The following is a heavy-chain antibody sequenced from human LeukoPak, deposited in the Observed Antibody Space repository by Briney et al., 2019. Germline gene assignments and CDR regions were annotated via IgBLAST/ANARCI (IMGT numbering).Heavy chain of an antibody. CDR1: GYSISSGYY. Sequence: PSETLSLTCTVSGYSISSGYYWGWIRQPPGKGLEWTGNIFHSGSTHYNPSLKSRVTISVDTSKNQFSLKLSSVTAADTAVYYCARDCSSTSCYRSQGYWGQGTLVTVSS. V-gene: IGHV4-38-2*02. D-gene: IGHD2-2*01. CDR2: IFHSGST. J-gene: IGHJ4*02. CDR3: ARDCSSTSCYRSQGY.